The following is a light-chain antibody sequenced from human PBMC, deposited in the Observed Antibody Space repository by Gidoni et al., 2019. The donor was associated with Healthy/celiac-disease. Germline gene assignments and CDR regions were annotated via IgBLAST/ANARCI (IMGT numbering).Light chain of an antibody. V-gene: IGKV1-39*01. Sequence: DLQTTLSPSSLSASVGDRVTITCRASQRIRRDVNWYQQKPGKAPKLLIYAASSLQRGVPSRFRGSGSGTGFTLSNGSLQPEDFATYYCQQSYSTAQKFGRGTKVEIK. CDR1: QRIRRD. J-gene: IGKJ1*01. CDR3: QQSYSTAQK. CDR2: AAS.